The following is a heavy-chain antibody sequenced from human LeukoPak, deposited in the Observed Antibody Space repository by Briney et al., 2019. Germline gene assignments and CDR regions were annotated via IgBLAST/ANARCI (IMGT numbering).Heavy chain of an antibody. CDR1: GYTFTDYY. J-gene: IGHJ4*02. CDR2: INPNSGGT. D-gene: IGHD5/OR15-5a*01. V-gene: IGHV1-2*02. Sequence: ASVKVSCKASGYTFTDYYLHWVRQAPGQGLEWMGWINPNSGGTNYAQTFQGRVTMTRDTSTTTAYMELSRLRSDDTAVYFCARDRSTTHFDYWGQGTLVTVSS. CDR3: ARDRSTTHFDY.